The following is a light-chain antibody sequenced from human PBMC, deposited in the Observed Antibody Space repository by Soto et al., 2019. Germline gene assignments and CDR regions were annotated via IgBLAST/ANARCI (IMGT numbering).Light chain of an antibody. Sequence: QSVLTQTPSASGTPGQRVSISCSGGRLNIGSNLVNWYQQLPGTAPKLLIYSNVHRPSGVPDRFSGSKSGTSASLAISGLQSEDEADYYCAAWDDTLKGVIFGGGTKLTVL. J-gene: IGLJ2*01. V-gene: IGLV1-44*01. CDR1: RLNIGSNL. CDR2: SNV. CDR3: AAWDDTLKGVI.